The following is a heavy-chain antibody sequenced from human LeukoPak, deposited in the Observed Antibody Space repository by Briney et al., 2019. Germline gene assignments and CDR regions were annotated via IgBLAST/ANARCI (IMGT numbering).Heavy chain of an antibody. CDR1: GDSISTYH. CDR2: MQSTGNS. CDR3: ARDKRHSYGRYFDP. V-gene: IGHV4-59*01. D-gene: IGHD5-18*01. J-gene: IGHJ4*02. Sequence: SETLSLTCSVSGDSISTYHWNWIRKPPGKGLEWIGYMQSTGNSNYNPSLKNRVNIFVDMSRNQFVLNLRSVTAADTAVYYCARDKRHSYGRYFDPWGQGMLVTVSS.